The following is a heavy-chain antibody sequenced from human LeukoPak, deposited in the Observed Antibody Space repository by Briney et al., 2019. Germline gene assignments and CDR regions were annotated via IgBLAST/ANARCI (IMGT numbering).Heavy chain of an antibody. V-gene: IGHV5-51*01. J-gene: IGHJ4*02. CDR2: IYPGDSET. CDR1: GYSFTSYW. CDR3: ARPGRATVTRLDY. Sequence: RLGESLKISCKGSGYSFTSYWIGWVRQMPGKGLEWMGIIYPGDSETRYSPSFQGQVTISADKSISTAFLQWSSLKASDTAMYYCARPGRATVTRLDYWGQGTLVTVTS. D-gene: IGHD4-17*01.